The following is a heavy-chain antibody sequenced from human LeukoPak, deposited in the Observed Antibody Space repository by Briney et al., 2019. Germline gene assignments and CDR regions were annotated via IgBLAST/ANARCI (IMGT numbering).Heavy chain of an antibody. J-gene: IGHJ4*02. V-gene: IGHV3-30-3*01. CDR2: ISYDGSNK. CDR1: GFTFSSYA. D-gene: IGHD4-17*01. CDR3: ARSLSDYGDYGKWVY. Sequence: AGGSLRLSCAASGFTFSSYAMHWVRQAPGKGLEWVAVISYDGSNKYYADSVKGRFTISRDNSKNTLYLQMNSLRAEDTAVYYCARSLSDYGDYGKWVYWGQGTLVTVSS.